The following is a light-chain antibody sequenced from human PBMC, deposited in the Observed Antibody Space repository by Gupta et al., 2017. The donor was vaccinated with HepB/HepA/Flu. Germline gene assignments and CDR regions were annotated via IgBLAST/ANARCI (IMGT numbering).Light chain of an antibody. V-gene: IGKV3-20*01. J-gene: IGKJ4*01. CDR3: QQDGSSPLT. Sequence: EIVLTHSPSPLSLSPGGRAPLCRSARQSVSSSYLAWYQQKPGQAPRLLIYGASSRATGIPDRFSGSGSGTDFTLTISRLEPEDFAVYYCQQDGSSPLTFGGGTKVEIK. CDR2: GAS. CDR1: QSVSSSY.